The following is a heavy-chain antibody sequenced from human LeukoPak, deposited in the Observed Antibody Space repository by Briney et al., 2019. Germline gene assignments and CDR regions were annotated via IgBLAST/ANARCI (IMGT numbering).Heavy chain of an antibody. CDR3: ARTLMYYYDSSAGNWFDP. D-gene: IGHD3-22*01. Sequence: SETLSLTCTVSGGSISSSSYYWGWIRQPPGKGLEWIGSIYYSGSTYYNPSLKSRVTISVDTSKNQFSLKLSSVTAADTAVYYCARTLMYYYDSSAGNWFDPWGQGTLVTVSS. J-gene: IGHJ5*02. V-gene: IGHV4-39*01. CDR1: GGSISSSSYY. CDR2: IYYSGST.